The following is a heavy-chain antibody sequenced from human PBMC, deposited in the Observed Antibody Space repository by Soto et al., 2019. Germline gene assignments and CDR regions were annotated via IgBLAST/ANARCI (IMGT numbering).Heavy chain of an antibody. CDR1: GGSISSYY. V-gene: IGHV4-59*08. CDR2: IYYSGST. CDR3: ARQYDSSWYGFDY. J-gene: IGHJ4*02. D-gene: IGHD6-13*01. Sequence: SETLSLTCTVSGGSISSYYWSWIRQPPGKGLEWIGYIYYSGSTNYNPSLKSRVTISLDTSQNQFSLKLSSVTAADTAVYYCARQYDSSWYGFDYWGPGTLVTVSS.